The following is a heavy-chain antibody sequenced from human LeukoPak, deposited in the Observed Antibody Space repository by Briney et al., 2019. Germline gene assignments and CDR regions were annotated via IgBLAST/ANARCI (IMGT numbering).Heavy chain of an antibody. CDR2: IYYSGST. J-gene: IGHJ5*02. Sequence: SETLSLTCTVSGGSVSSGSYYWNWIRQPPGKGLEWIGYIYYSGSTNYNPSLNSRVTISLDTSKNQFSLKLSSMTAADTAVFYCARGYSSIRGWFDPWGQGTPVTVSS. CDR3: ARGYSSIRGWFDP. V-gene: IGHV4-61*01. CDR1: GGSVSSGSYY. D-gene: IGHD6-13*01.